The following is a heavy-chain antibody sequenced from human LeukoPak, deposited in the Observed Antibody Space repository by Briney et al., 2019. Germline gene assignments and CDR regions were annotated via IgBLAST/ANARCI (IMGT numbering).Heavy chain of an antibody. D-gene: IGHD3-3*01. V-gene: IGHV1-69*05. CDR3: ARDQPKLRFLEWLSPHAFDY. CDR2: IIPIFGTA. Sequence: ASVKVSCKASGGTFSSYAISWVRQAPGQGLEWMGGIIPIFGTANYAQKFQGRVTITTDESTSTAYMELSSLRSDDTAVYYCARDQPKLRFLEWLSPHAFDYWGQGTLVTVSS. J-gene: IGHJ4*02. CDR1: GGTFSSYA.